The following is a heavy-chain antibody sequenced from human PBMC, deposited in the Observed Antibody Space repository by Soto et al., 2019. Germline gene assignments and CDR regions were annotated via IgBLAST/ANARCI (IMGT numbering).Heavy chain of an antibody. J-gene: IGHJ4*02. Sequence: HPGGSLRLSCAASGFSFGDSWMHWVRQAPGKGPEWVSRMTSDGRTIQYADSVKGRFTASRDNAKSTLYLQMNSLRAEDTAVYYCASAEVDYWGPGTLVTVSS. CDR3: ASAEVDY. CDR2: MTSDGRTI. CDR1: GFSFGDSW. V-gene: IGHV3-74*01.